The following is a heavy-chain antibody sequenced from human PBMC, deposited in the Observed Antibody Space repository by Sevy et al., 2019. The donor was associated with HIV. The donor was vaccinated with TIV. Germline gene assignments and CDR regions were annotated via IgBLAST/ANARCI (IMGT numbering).Heavy chain of an antibody. CDR1: GGSISSYY. J-gene: IGHJ3*02. Sequence: SETLSLTCTVSGGSISSYYWSWIRQPAGKGLEWIGRIYTSGSTNYNPSLKSRVTMSVDTSKNQFSLKLSSVTAADTAVYYCARGRRDSSGYYYEVHALDIWGQGTMVTVSS. CDR3: ARGRRDSSGYYYEVHALDI. V-gene: IGHV4-4*07. D-gene: IGHD3-22*01. CDR2: IYTSGST.